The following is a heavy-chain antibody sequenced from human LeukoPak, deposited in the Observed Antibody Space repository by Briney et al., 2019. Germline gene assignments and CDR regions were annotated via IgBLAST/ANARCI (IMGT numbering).Heavy chain of an antibody. D-gene: IGHD3-16*01. CDR3: AGEGGSDY. CDR2: INHRGRT. J-gene: IGHJ4*02. V-gene: IGHV4-4*02. CDR1: GGSISSTNW. Sequence: PSGTLSLTCAVSGGSISSTNWWSWVRQPPGKGLEWIGEINHRGRTNYNPSLKSRVTMSVNTSKNQFSLKLSSVTAADTAVYYCAGEGGSDYWGQGTLVTVSS.